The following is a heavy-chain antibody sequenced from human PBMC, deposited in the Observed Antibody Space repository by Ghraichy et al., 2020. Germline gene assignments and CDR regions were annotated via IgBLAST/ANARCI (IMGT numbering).Heavy chain of an antibody. J-gene: IGHJ5*02. D-gene: IGHD3-3*01. CDR1: GFSLSTSGVG. Sequence: SGPTLVKPTQTLTLTCTFSGFSLSTSGVGVGWIRQPPGKALEWLALFYWNDDKRYSPSLKSRLTITKDTSKNQVVLTMTNMDPVDTATYYCAHSITIFGVVIEGWFDPWGQGTLVTVSS. CDR3: AHSITIFGVVIEGWFDP. CDR2: FYWNDDK. V-gene: IGHV2-5*01.